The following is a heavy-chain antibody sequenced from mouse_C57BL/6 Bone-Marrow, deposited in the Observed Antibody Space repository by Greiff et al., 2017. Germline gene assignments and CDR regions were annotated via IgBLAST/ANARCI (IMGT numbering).Heavy chain of an antibody. CDR1: GYTFTSYW. CDR3: ARDGDCDDYAMDY. J-gene: IGHJ4*01. CDR2: INPSSGYT. Sequence: QVQLQQSGAELAKPGASVKLSCKASGYTFTSYWMHWVKQRPGQGLEWIGYINPSSGYTKYNQKFKDKATLPADKSSSTAYMQLSSLTSEDSAVYYCARDGDCDDYAMDYWGQGTSVTVSS. V-gene: IGHV1-7*01.